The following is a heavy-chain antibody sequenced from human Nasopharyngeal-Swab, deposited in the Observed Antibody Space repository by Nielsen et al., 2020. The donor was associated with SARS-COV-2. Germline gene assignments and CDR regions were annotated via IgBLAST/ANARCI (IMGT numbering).Heavy chain of an antibody. J-gene: IGHJ4*02. Sequence: GGSLRLSCAASGFTVSSNYMSWVRQAPGKGLEWVSVIYSGGSTYYADSVKGRFTISRDNSKNTLYLQMNSPRAEDTAVYYCARAGTYYDILTGYYKGGIDYWGQGTLVTVSS. CDR3: ARAGTYYDILTGYYKGGIDY. CDR1: GFTVSSNY. CDR2: IYSGGST. V-gene: IGHV3-66*01. D-gene: IGHD3-9*01.